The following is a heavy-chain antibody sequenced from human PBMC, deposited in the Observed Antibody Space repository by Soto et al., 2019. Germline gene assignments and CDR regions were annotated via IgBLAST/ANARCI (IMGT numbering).Heavy chain of an antibody. CDR1: GYTFTTYA. Sequence: ASVTVSCKSSGYTFTTYAMHWVRQAPGQRLEWMGWINAGNGVTKYSQKFQGRVTMTRDTSARTAYMELSSLRSEDTAVYYCARSFCSSTNCYRPFDYWGPGTLVTVSS. CDR3: ARSFCSSTNCYRPFDY. D-gene: IGHD2-2*01. J-gene: IGHJ4*02. CDR2: INAGNGVT. V-gene: IGHV1-3*01.